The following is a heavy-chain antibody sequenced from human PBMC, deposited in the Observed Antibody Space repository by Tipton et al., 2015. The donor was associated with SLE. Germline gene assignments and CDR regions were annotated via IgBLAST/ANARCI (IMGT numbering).Heavy chain of an antibody. CDR1: GGSFSGYY. V-gene: IGHV4-34*01. J-gene: IGHJ5*02. D-gene: IGHD3-10*01. CDR3: ARGLRITMVRGTNGWLDP. CDR2: INHSGST. Sequence: TLSLTCAVYGGSFSGYYWSWIRQPPGKGLEWIGEINHSGSTNYNPSLKSRVTISVDTSKNQFSLKLSAVTAADTAVYYCARGLRITMVRGTNGWLDPWGQAPRVTVSS.